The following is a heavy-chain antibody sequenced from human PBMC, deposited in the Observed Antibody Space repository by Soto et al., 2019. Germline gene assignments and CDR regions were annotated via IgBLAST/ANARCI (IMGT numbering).Heavy chain of an antibody. CDR3: TYTVTTNGMDV. Sequence: QVQLVESGGGVVQPGRSLRLSCVVSGLAFSRYAMHWVRQAPGQGLDWVALISYDGSNIYYADSVKGRFTISRDNSKNTLYLEMNRLRAEDTAVYYCTYTVTTNGMDVWGQGTTVILSS. CDR1: GLAFSRYA. V-gene: IGHV3-30-3*01. J-gene: IGHJ6*02. D-gene: IGHD4-17*01. CDR2: ISYDGSNI.